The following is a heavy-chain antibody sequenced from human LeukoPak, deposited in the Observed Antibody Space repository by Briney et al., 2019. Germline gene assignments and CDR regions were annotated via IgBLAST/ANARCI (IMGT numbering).Heavy chain of an antibody. CDR3: ARERQLKSYVWGSYRKPLGLDY. Sequence: ASVKVSCKASGYTFTGYYMHWVRQAPGQGLEWMGWINPNSGGTNYAQKFQGRVTMTRDTSISTAYMELSRLRSDDTAVYYCARERQLKSYVWGSYRKPLGLDYWGQGTLVTVSS. CDR1: GYTFTGYY. V-gene: IGHV1-2*02. D-gene: IGHD3-16*02. J-gene: IGHJ4*02. CDR2: INPNSGGT.